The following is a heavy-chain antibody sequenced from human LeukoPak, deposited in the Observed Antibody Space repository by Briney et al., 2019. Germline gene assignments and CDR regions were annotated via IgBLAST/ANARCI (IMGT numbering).Heavy chain of an antibody. V-gene: IGHV3-33*01. CDR2: IRYDGNDH. CDR1: GFTFSRYG. CDR3: ARWGIVGHDAFDL. D-gene: IGHD1-26*01. Sequence: PGGSLRLSCAGSGFTFSRYGMRWVRQAPGKGLEWVALIRYDGNDHWYGDSAKGRFTISRDNSKDTVYLQMDSLRDEDTAVYYCARWGIVGHDAFDLWGQGTMVTVSS. J-gene: IGHJ3*01.